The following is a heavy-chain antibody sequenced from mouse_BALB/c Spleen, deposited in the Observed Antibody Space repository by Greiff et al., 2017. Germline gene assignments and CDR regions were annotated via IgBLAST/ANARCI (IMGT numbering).Heavy chain of an antibody. Sequence: VQLQQSGAELVRPGTSVKVSCKASGYAFTNYLIEWVKQRPGQGLEWIGVINPGSGGTNYNEKFKGKATLTADKSSSTAYMQLSSLTSDDSAVYFCARRPLFITTATFAYWGQGTLVTVSA. V-gene: IGHV1-54*01. CDR3: ARRPLFITTATFAY. J-gene: IGHJ3*01. CDR2: INPGSGGT. D-gene: IGHD1-2*01. CDR1: GYAFTNYL.